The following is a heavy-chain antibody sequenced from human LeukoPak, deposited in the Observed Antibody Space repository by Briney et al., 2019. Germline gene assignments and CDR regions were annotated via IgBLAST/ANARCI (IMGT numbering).Heavy chain of an antibody. CDR3: ARKSDYDSSGYHNWFDL. Sequence: GGSLRLSCSASGFTFTSYSMNWVRRAPGKGLEWVSYISSSSSNIYYADSVKGRFTISRDNAKNSLYLQMNSLRDEDTAVYYCARKSDYDSSGYHNWFDLWGQGTLVTVSS. V-gene: IGHV3-48*02. CDR2: ISSSSSNI. D-gene: IGHD3-22*01. J-gene: IGHJ5*02. CDR1: GFTFTSYS.